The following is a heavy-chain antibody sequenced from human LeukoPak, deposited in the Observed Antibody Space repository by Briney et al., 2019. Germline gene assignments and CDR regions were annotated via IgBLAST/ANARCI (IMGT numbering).Heavy chain of an antibody. V-gene: IGHV3-66*01. J-gene: IGHJ4*02. CDR1: GFTVSSNY. CDR2: IYSGGST. CDR3: ARSYSSSWYGY. D-gene: IGHD6-13*01. Sequence: GGSLRLSCAASGFTVSSNYMSWVRQAPGKGLEWVSVIYSGGSTYYADSVKGRFTISRDNSKNTLYLQMNSLRAEDTAVYYCARSYSSSWYGYWGQGTLVTVSS.